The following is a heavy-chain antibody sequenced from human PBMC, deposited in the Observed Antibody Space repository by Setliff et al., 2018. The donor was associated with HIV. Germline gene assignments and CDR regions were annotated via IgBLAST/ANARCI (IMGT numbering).Heavy chain of an antibody. CDR2: MIYGGGT. CDR1: GGSITSGNYY. CDR3: ARPHSGRGGGAWFDP. D-gene: IGHD6-19*01. V-gene: IGHV4-39*01. Sequence: SETLSLTCRVYGGSITSGNYYWGWIRQAPGKGLEWIASMIYGGGTWYNPSLKSRVTIYVDTANNEISLRLSSVTAEDTAVYRCARPHSGRGGGAWFDPWGQGIQVTVSS. J-gene: IGHJ5*02.